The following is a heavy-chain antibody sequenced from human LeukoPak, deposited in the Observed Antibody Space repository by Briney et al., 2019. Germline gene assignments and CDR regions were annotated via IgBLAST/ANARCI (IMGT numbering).Heavy chain of an antibody. CDR1: GFTFSNYA. CDR2: ISSSSSTI. D-gene: IGHD6-6*01. CDR3: ARDIAARPETFFDY. Sequence: PGGSLRLSCAASGFTFSNYAMSWVRQAPGKGLEWVSYISSSSSTIYYADSVKGRFTISIDNAKNSLYLQMNSLRAEDTAVYYCARDIAARPETFFDYWGQGTLVTVSS. J-gene: IGHJ4*02. V-gene: IGHV3-48*01.